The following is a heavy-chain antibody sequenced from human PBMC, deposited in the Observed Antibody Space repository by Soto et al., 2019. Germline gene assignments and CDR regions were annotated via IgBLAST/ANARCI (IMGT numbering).Heavy chain of an antibody. V-gene: IGHV1-69*13. CDR3: ARVLIIDFWSGYYMGPYYYYGMDV. Sequence: SVRVSCKASGGTFSSYAISWVRQAPGQGLEWMGGIIPIFGTANYAQKFQGRVTITADESTSTAYMELSSLRSEDTAVYYCARVLIIDFWSGYYMGPYYYYGMDVWGQGTTVTVSS. D-gene: IGHD3-3*01. CDR1: GGTFSSYA. CDR2: IIPIFGTA. J-gene: IGHJ6*02.